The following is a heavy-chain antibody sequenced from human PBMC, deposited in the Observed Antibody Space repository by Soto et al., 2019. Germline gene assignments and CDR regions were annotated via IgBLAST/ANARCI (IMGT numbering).Heavy chain of an antibody. J-gene: IGHJ6*01. Sequence: EVQLVESGGTLVQPGGSLRLSCAASGFDASVNYMTWVRQAPGKGLEWVSLINAAGSTLYADSVKGRFTISRDDSNNPLSPQMNSLRVEDTAMYYCVRENYYYGMDVWGQGTAVTVSS. CDR2: INAAGST. V-gene: IGHV3-66*01. CDR1: GFDASVNY. CDR3: VRENYYYGMDV.